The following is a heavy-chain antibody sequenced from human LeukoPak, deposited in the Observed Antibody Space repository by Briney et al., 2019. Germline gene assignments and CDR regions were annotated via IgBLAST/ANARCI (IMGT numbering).Heavy chain of an antibody. Sequence: GGSLRLSCAASGFTFSSYEMNWVRQAPGKGLERVSYISSSGSTIYYADSVKGRFTISRDNAKNSLYLQMNSLRAEDTAVYYCARVSYYDSSGYEENPVFDYWGQGTLVTVSS. J-gene: IGHJ4*02. V-gene: IGHV3-48*03. CDR2: ISSSGSTI. CDR3: ARVSYYDSSGYEENPVFDY. D-gene: IGHD3-22*01. CDR1: GFTFSSYE.